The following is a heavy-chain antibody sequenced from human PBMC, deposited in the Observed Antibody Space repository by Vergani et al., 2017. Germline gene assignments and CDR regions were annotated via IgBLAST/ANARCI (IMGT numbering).Heavy chain of an antibody. V-gene: IGHV3-72*01. CDR3: ARLGYCSSTTCRQAFDI. CDR1: GFTFSDHY. CDR2: TRNIANSYTT. Sequence: EVQLVESGGGLVQPGGSLRLSCAASGFTFSDHYMDWVRQAPGKGLEWVGRTRNIANSYTTEYAASVKGRFTISRDDSKNSLYLQMNSLKIEDTAVYYCARLGYCSSTTCRQAFDIWGQGTMVTVS. D-gene: IGHD2-2*01. J-gene: IGHJ3*02.